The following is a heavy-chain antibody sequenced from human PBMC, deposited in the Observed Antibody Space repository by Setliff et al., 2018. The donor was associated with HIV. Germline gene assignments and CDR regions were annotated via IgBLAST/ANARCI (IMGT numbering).Heavy chain of an antibody. CDR3: ARDYYDSSGYYSFDY. V-gene: IGHV3-74*03. CDR1: GFTFSSYS. Sequence: GGSLRLSCAASGFTFSSYSMNWVRQAPGKGLVWVSRINSDGTSTTYADSVKGRFTISRDNAKNTLYLQMNSLRAEDTAVYYCARDYYDSSGYYSFDYWGQGTLVTVSS. J-gene: IGHJ4*02. D-gene: IGHD3-22*01. CDR2: INSDGTST.